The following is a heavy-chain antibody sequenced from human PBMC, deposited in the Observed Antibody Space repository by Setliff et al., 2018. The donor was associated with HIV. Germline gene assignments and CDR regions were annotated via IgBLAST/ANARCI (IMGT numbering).Heavy chain of an antibody. CDR1: GASISDNTYS. J-gene: IGHJ4*02. Sequence: PSETLSLTCGVSGASISDNTYSWGWVRQPPGQGLEWLGSFSFGGNTHYNPSLKSRLTISVDTSTNQFSLRVTSVTAADTAIHYCARLKIYEGTSKLSTFMRGVARKYYFESWGQGKLVTVSS. D-gene: IGHD3-16*02. CDR3: ARLKIYEGTSKLSTFMRGVARKYYFES. CDR2: FSFGGNT. V-gene: IGHV4-39*01.